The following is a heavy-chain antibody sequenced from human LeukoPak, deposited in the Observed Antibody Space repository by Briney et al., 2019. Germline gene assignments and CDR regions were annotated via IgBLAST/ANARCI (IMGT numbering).Heavy chain of an antibody. CDR1: GFTFSSYA. CDR3: ARAYKDRSLAGKKEFFQH. J-gene: IGHJ1*01. V-gene: IGHV3-30-3*01. CDR2: ISYDGGNK. D-gene: IGHD6-19*01. Sequence: GGSLRLSCAASGFTFSSYAMHWVRQAPGKGLEWVTFISYDGGNKYYADSVKGRFTISRDNSKNTLYLQMNSLRAEDTAVYYCARAYKDRSLAGKKEFFQHWGQGTLVTVSS.